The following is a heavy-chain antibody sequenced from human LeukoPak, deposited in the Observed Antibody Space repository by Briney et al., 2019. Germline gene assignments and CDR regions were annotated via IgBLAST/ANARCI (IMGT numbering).Heavy chain of an antibody. V-gene: IGHV3-7*01. CDR1: GFTFSNYW. J-gene: IGHJ4*02. Sequence: GGSLRLSCITSGFTFSNYWMSWVRQAPGKGLEWVANINRDGSEQHYVESVKGRFTISRDNGRNSLYLQMDSLRVDDTAVYYCAKVGAWELQRVFENWGQGTLVTVSS. D-gene: IGHD1-26*01. CDR2: INRDGSEQ. CDR3: AKVGAWELQRVFEN.